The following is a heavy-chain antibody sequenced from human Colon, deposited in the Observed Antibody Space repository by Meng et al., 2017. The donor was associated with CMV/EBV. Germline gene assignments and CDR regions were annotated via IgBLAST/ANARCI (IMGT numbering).Heavy chain of an antibody. V-gene: IGHV5-51*01. J-gene: IGHJ4*02. D-gene: IGHD2-15*01. CDR2: IYPGDSET. CDR3: VRQRYQSSNGAKDY. CDR1: IYTYDAYW. Sequence: DAIYTYDAYWIGWVRQMPGKGREWMGIIYPGDSETRYKSSFQGQVTISADKSISTAYLQWNTLKASDSAMYYCVRQRYQSSNGAKDYWGQGTLVTVSS.